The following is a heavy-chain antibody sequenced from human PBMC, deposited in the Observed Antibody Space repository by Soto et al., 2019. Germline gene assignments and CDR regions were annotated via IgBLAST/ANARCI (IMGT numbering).Heavy chain of an antibody. Sequence: SETLSLTCTVSGGSISSYYWSWIRQPPGKGLEWIGYIYYSGSTNYNPSLKSRVTISVDTSKNQFSLKLSSVTAADTAVYYCARGTDPTASDYWGQGTLVTVSS. D-gene: IGHD4-17*01. V-gene: IGHV4-59*01. CDR3: ARGTDPTASDY. CDR1: GGSISSYY. J-gene: IGHJ4*02. CDR2: IYYSGST.